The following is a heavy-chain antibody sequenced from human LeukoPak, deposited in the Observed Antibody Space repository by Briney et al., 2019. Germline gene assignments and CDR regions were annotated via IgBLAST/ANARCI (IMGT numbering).Heavy chain of an antibody. D-gene: IGHD6-6*01. CDR2: ISDSGGIT. J-gene: IGHJ4*02. CDR3: AKNTQYSGYYDC. V-gene: IGHV3-23*01. CDR1: GFTFSSYP. Sequence: GGSLRLSCAASGFTFSSYPMTWVRQAPGKGPEWVSFISDSGGITYYADSVKGRFTISRDNSKNTLYLQMNSLRAEDTAVYYCAKNTQYSGYYDCWGQGTLAAVSS.